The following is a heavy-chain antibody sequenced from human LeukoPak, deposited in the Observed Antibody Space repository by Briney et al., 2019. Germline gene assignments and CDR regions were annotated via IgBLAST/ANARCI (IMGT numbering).Heavy chain of an antibody. CDR3: ASKFGESYHYYYGLDV. CDR1: GFTSSISA. D-gene: IGHD3-10*01. V-gene: IGHV3-23*01. CDR2: LGGSGETT. Sequence: GGSLRLSCAASGFTSSISAMTWVRQAPGKGLEWVSVLGGSGETTNYADSVKGRFTISRDRSKTTVFLQMNSLRVEDTGVYYCASKFGESYHYYYGLDVWGQGTAVTVSS. J-gene: IGHJ6*01.